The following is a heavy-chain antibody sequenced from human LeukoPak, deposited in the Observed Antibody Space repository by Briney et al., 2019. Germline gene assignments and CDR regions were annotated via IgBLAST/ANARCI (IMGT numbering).Heavy chain of an antibody. CDR2: MNPNSGNT. D-gene: IGHD2-2*01. Sequence: ASVKVSCKASGHTFTSYDINWVRQATGQGLEWMGWMNPNSGNTGYAQKFQGRVTMTRNTSISTAYMELSSLRSEDTAVYYCARLHSTSPLRRFGAKYYYMDVWGKGTTVTVSS. CDR3: ARLHSTSPLRRFGAKYYYMDV. V-gene: IGHV1-8*01. J-gene: IGHJ6*03. CDR1: GHTFTSYD.